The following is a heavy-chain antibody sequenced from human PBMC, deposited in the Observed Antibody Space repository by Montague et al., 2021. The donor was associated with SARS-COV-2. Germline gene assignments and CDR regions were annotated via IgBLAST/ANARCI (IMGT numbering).Heavy chain of an antibody. V-gene: IGHV3-66*01. CDR3: AARADYYYGMDV. Sequence: SMILSCAASGFTVSSNNMSWVRQAPEKGLEWVSVIYSGGSTQYAXSVKGRFTISRDKSNYTLYLQMNSLRAEDTAVYYCAARADYYYGMDVWGQGTSVTVSS. CDR2: IYSGGST. J-gene: IGHJ6*02. CDR1: GFTVSSNN.